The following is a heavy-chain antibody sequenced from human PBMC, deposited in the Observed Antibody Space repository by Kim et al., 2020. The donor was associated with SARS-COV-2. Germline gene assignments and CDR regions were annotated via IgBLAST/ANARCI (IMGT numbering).Heavy chain of an antibody. CDR2: INTGSTHI. Sequence: GGSLRLSCAASGFTFRSYNMDWVRQSPGRGLEWISSINTGSTHIYYADSVEGRFTISRDNAQNSLYLQMNGLRAEDTAVYYCATSSYDILTGYFYGMDVWGQGTTLTVSS. CDR1: GFTFRSYN. CDR3: ATSSYDILTGYFYGMDV. V-gene: IGHV3-21*01. D-gene: IGHD3-9*01. J-gene: IGHJ6*02.